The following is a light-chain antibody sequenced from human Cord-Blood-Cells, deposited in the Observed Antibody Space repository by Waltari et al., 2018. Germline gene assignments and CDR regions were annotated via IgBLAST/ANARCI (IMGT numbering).Light chain of an antibody. V-gene: IGKV3-11*01. J-gene: IGKJ5*01. CDR2: YAS. CDR1: QSVSSN. CDR3: QQRSNWIT. Sequence: EIVLTQSPATLSLSPGERATLPCRASQSVSSNLAWYQQKPGQAPRLLIYYASNRATGIPSTLSGGGSGTDFTRTISSLEPEDFAVYYCQQRSNWITFGQGTRLEIK.